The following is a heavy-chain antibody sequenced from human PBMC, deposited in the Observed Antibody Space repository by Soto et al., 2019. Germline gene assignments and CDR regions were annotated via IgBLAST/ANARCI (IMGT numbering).Heavy chain of an antibody. V-gene: IGHV3-30-3*01. CDR2: ISYDGSNK. CDR1: GFTFSSYA. J-gene: IGHJ6*02. CDR3: ARERQLVDSYYYGMDV. Sequence: QVQLVESGGGVVQPGRSLRLSCAASGFTFSSYAMHWVRQAPGKGLEWVAVISYDGSNKYYADSVKGRFTISRDNSKNTLYLQMNSLRAEDTAVYYCARERQLVDSYYYGMDVWGQGTTVTVSS. D-gene: IGHD6-6*01.